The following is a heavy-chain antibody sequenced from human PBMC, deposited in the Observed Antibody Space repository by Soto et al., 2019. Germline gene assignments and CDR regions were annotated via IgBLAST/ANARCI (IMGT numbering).Heavy chain of an antibody. CDR2: ISGSGGST. Sequence: EVQLLESGGGLVQPGGSLRLSCAASGFTFSSYAMSWVRQAPGKGLEWVSLISGSGGSTYYADSVKGRFTISRDNSKNTLYLQMHSLRADDAAVYYCASGRTDCSSTCCYTPLDYWGQVTQIIVSS. CDR3: ASGRTDCSSTCCYTPLDY. V-gene: IGHV3-23*01. CDR1: GFTFSSYA. D-gene: IGHD2-2*02. J-gene: IGHJ4*02.